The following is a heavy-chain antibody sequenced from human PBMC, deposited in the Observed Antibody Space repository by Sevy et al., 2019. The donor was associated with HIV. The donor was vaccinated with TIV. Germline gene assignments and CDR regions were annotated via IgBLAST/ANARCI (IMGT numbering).Heavy chain of an antibody. CDR2: IKSKTDGGTT. Sequence: GGSLRLSCAASGYTFSNGWMNWVRQVPGKGLEWVGRIKSKTDGGTTDYAAPVKGRFTISRDDSKNTLYLQMNSLKTEDTAVYYCTTDLVWESDAFDVWRQGTMVTVSS. J-gene: IGHJ3*01. D-gene: IGHD1-26*01. V-gene: IGHV3-15*07. CDR3: TTDLVWESDAFDV. CDR1: GYTFSNGW.